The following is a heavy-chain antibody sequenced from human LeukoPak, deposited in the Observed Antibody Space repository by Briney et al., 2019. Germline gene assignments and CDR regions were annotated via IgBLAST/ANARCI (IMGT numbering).Heavy chain of an antibody. Sequence: SETLSLTCTVSGGSISSYYWSWIRQSPGKGLEWIGYIYPSGGTNYNPSLKSRVSISVDTSKNQFSLKLNSVTAADTAVYYCARFAYCGSGCWYYFDYWGQGALVTVSS. CDR1: GGSISSYY. CDR3: ARFAYCGSGCWYYFDY. J-gene: IGHJ4*02. CDR2: IYPSGGT. V-gene: IGHV4-4*09. D-gene: IGHD2-21*02.